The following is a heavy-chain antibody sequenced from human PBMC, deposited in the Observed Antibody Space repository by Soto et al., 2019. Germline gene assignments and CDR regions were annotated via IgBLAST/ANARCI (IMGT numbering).Heavy chain of an antibody. D-gene: IGHD3-3*01. Sequence: GGSLRLSCAASGFTFSSYGMHWVRQAPGKGLEWVAVISYDGSNKYYADSGKGRFTISRDNSKNTLYLQMNSLRAEDTAVYYCAKDRYDFWSGYWTSDYWGQGTLVTVSS. V-gene: IGHV3-30*18. CDR1: GFTFSSYG. J-gene: IGHJ4*02. CDR3: AKDRYDFWSGYWTSDY. CDR2: ISYDGSNK.